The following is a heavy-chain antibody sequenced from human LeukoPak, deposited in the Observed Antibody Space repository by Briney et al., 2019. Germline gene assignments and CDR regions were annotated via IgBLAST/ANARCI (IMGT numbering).Heavy chain of an antibody. CDR3: ARVPSPAVTGLMDV. CDR2: TYYRSKWYN. J-gene: IGHJ6*02. Sequence: SQTLSLTCAISGDSLSSNSATWNWIRQSPSRGLEWLGRTYYRSKWYNDYAVSVKSRITVNPDSSRNQFSLQLNSVTPEDTAVYDCARVPSPAVTGLMDVWGQGATVTVSS. CDR1: GDSLSSNSAT. V-gene: IGHV6-1*01. D-gene: IGHD6-19*01.